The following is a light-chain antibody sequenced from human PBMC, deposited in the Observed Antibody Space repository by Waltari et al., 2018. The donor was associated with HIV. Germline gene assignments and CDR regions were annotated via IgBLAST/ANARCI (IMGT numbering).Light chain of an antibody. Sequence: DIQMTQSPSSLSASVGDRVTISCRASQGIRNDLGWYQQKPGNAPKRLIYATFYLESGVPLRFNGSGSGTEFTLTISGLQPEDFAYYYCLQHYAYPWTFGQGTTVDLK. V-gene: IGKV1-17*01. CDR1: QGIRND. CDR2: ATF. CDR3: LQHYAYPWT. J-gene: IGKJ1*01.